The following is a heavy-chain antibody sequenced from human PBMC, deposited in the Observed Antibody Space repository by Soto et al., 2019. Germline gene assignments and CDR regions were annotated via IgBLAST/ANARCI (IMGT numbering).Heavy chain of an antibody. V-gene: IGHV1-69*13. Sequence: SVKVSCKASGGTFSSNAIGWVRQAPGQGLEWMGGIIPMFGSATYAQKFRGRVTITADESTSTAYMDLSSLRSEDSADYYCARGTRDCSTTSCYSPQGYYRHDMDVWGPGTTVTVSS. D-gene: IGHD2-2*01. CDR3: ARGTRDCSTTSCYSPQGYYRHDMDV. J-gene: IGHJ6*02. CDR1: GGTFSSNA. CDR2: IIPMFGSA.